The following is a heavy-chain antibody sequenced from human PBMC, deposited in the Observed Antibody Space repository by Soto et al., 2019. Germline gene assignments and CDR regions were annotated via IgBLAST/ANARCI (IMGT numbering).Heavy chain of an antibody. CDR1: GFTFSNAW. J-gene: IGHJ5*02. V-gene: IGHV3-15*01. CDR2: IKSKTDGGTT. D-gene: IGHD6-13*01. CDR3: TTTIAAAGTRWFDP. Sequence: PGGSLRLSCAASGFTFSNAWMSWVRQAPGKGLEWVGRIKSKTDGGTTDYAAPVKGRFTISRDDSKNTLYLQMNSLKTEDTAVYYCTTTIAAAGTRWFDPWGQGTLVTV.